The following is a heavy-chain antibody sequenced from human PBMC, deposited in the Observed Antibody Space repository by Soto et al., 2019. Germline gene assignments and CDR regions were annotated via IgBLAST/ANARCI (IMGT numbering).Heavy chain of an antibody. CDR2: ISYDGSNK. CDR1: GFTFSSYA. D-gene: IGHD3-10*01. CDR3: ASFSRFGELFYYYYGMDV. Sequence: GGSLRLSCAASGFTFSSYAMHWVRQAPGKGLEWVAVISYDGSNKYYADSVKGRFTISRDNSKNTLYLQMNSLRAEDTAVYYCASFSRFGELFYYYYGMDVWGQGTTVTVSS. J-gene: IGHJ6*02. V-gene: IGHV3-30-3*01.